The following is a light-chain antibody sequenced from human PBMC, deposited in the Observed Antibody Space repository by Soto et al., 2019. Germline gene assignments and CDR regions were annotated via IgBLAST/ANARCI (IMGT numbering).Light chain of an antibody. CDR3: VSFTSSTTYV. J-gene: IGLJ1*01. CDR2: GNR. Sequence: QSVLTQPPSVSGAPGQRVTLSCTGNSSNLGAGYDVHWYQQLPGAAPKLVIFGNRNRPSGVSNRFSGSKSGSTASLIISRLQTEDEADYYCVSFTSSTTYVFGSGTKVTVL. CDR1: SSNLGAGYD. V-gene: IGLV1-40*01.